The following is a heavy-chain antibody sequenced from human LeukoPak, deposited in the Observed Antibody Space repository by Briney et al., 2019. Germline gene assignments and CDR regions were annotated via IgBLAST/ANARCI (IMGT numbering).Heavy chain of an antibody. D-gene: IGHD1-1*01. J-gene: IGHJ4*02. V-gene: IGHV3-74*01. CDR2: ITNDGSST. CDR1: GLTFSSHW. CDR3: ATQQGGNAAY. Sequence: PGGSLRLSCAASGLTFSSHWMHWVRQAPGKGRVWVSRITNDGSSTTYADSVKGRFTISRDNAKNMLYLQVNSLRAEDTAVYYCATQQGGNAAYWGQGTLVTVSS.